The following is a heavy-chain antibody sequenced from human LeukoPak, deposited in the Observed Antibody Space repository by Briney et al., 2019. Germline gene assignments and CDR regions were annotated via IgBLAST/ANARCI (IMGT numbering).Heavy chain of an antibody. CDR2: IYWNDDK. V-gene: IGHV2-5*01. CDR1: GFSLSTSGVG. Sequence: SGPTLVKPTQTLTLTCTFSGFSLSTSGVGVGWIRQPPGKALEWLALIYWNDDKRYSPSLKSRLTITKDTSKNQVVLTMTNMDPVDTATYYCAHNENYDFWSGYPIPDYWGQGTLVTVSS. J-gene: IGHJ4*02. D-gene: IGHD3-3*01. CDR3: AHNENYDFWSGYPIPDY.